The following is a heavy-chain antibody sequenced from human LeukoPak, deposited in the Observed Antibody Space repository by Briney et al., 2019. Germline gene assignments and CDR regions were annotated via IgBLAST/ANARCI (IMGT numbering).Heavy chain of an antibody. CDR3: ARHGIAAAGRKVPYYFDY. J-gene: IGHJ4*02. CDR2: IYYSGST. Sequence: PSETLSLTCAVYGGSFSGYYWSWIRQPPGKGLEWIGSIYYSGSTYYNPSLKSRVTISVDTSKNQFSLKLSSVTAADTAVYYCARHGIAAAGRKVPYYFDYWGQGTLVTVSS. V-gene: IGHV4-34*01. D-gene: IGHD6-13*01. CDR1: GGSFSGYY.